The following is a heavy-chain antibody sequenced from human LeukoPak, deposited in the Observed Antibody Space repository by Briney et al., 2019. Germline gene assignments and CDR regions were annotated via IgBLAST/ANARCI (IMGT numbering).Heavy chain of an antibody. D-gene: IGHD5-18*01. CDR1: GFTFSSYG. J-gene: IGHJ4*02. V-gene: IGHV3-30*18. CDR2: ISYDGSNK. CDR3: AKALDTAMVTRSFASDY. Sequence: GGSLRLSCAASGFTFSSYGMHWVRQAPGKGLEWVAVISYDGSNKYYADSVKGRFTISRDSSKNTLYLQMNSLRAEDTAVYYCAKALDTAMVTRSFASDYWGQGTLVTVSS.